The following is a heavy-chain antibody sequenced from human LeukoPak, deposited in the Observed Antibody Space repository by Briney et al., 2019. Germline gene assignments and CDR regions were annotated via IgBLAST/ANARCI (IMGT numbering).Heavy chain of an antibody. Sequence: PSETLSLTCAVYGGSFSGYYWSWIRQPPGKGLEWIGEINHSGSTNYNPSLKSRVTISVDTSKNQFSLKLSSVTAADTAVYYCARCRWVARFGVALIVPLYFDYWGQGTLVTVSS. J-gene: IGHJ4*02. D-gene: IGHD3-3*01. CDR1: GGSFSGYY. CDR2: INHSGST. CDR3: ARCRWVARFGVALIVPLYFDY. V-gene: IGHV4-34*01.